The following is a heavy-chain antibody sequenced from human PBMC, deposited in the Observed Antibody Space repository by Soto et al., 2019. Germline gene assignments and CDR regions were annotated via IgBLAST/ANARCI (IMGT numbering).Heavy chain of an antibody. CDR2: ISDSNGNT. CDR1: GYSFTTYG. D-gene: IGHD3-10*01. CDR3: AREGYYAGAESYSPPRYYGMDV. V-gene: IGHV1-18*01. Sequence: QVQLVQSGAEVKKPGASVKVSCKASGYSFTTYGISWVRQAPVQGLEWMGWISDSNGNTNYEKKFQGRVTMTTAPSTRTASMELKSLRSDDKAVYYCAREGYYAGAESYSPPRYYGMDVWGQGTTVTVS. J-gene: IGHJ6*02.